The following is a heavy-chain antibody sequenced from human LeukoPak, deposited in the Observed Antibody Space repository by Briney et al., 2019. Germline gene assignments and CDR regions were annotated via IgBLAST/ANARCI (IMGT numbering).Heavy chain of an antibody. CDR2: ISGSGGST. CDR1: GFTFSSYA. V-gene: IGHV3-23*01. Sequence: EGSLRLSCAASGFTFSSYAMSWVRQAPGKGLEWVSAISGSGGSTYYADSVKGRFTISRDNPKNTLYLQMNSLRAEDTAVYYCAKVPIRGQQPRYFDYWGQGTLVTVSS. CDR3: AKVPIRGQQPRYFDY. J-gene: IGHJ4*02. D-gene: IGHD6-13*01.